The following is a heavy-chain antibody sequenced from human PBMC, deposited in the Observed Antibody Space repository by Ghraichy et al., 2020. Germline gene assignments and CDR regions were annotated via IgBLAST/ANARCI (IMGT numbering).Heavy chain of an antibody. D-gene: IGHD2/OR15-2a*01. CDR1: GGSISSSSYY. Sequence: SETLSLTCTVSGGSISSSSYYWGWIRQPPGKGLEWIGSIYYSGSTYYNPSLKSRVTISVDTSKNQFSLKLSPWTAADTAVYYCARHVTGVSTPPRYYFDYWGQGTLVTVSS. CDR3: ARHVTGVSTPPRYYFDY. V-gene: IGHV4-39*01. CDR2: IYYSGST. J-gene: IGHJ4*02.